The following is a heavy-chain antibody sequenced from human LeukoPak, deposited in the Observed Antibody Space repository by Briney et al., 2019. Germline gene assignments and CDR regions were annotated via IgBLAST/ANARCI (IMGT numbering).Heavy chain of an antibody. D-gene: IGHD1-7*01. V-gene: IGHV4-34*01. CDR2: INHSGST. CDR3: ASLLNWNYDGDAFDI. CDR1: GFTFSSFA. Sequence: PGGSLRLSCAASGFTFSSFAMTWIRQPPGKGLEWIGEINHSGSTNYNPSLKSRVTISVDTSKNQFSLKLSSVTAADTAVYYCASLLNWNYDGDAFDIWGQGTMVTVSS. J-gene: IGHJ3*02.